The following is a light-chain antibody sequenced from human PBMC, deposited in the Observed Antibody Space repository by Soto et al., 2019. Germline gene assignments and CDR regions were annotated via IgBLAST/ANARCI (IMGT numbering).Light chain of an antibody. CDR2: GAS. V-gene: IGKV3-15*01. Sequence: EIVMTQSPATLSVSPGERATLSCRASQSVSSNLAWYQQKPGQAPRLLIYGASTRATGIPARFSGSGSGTEFTLTITSLLSEDFAIYYCQQYNNWPPGWTFGQGTKLELK. CDR3: QQYNNWPPGWT. CDR1: QSVSSN. J-gene: IGKJ1*01.